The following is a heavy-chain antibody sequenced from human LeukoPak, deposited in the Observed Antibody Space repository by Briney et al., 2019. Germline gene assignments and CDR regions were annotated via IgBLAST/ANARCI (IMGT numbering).Heavy chain of an antibody. CDR1: GYPINNAYY. CDR3: ARQYDSYFYYYLDL. CDR2: LYHPDST. Sequence: PSETLSLTCGVSGYPINNAYYWVWIRQPPGKGLEWIGSLYHPDSTYYNPSLKSRVTMSVDTSRNQFSLRLGFVTAADTAVYYCARQYDSYFYYYLDLCGTGTTVTVSS. V-gene: IGHV4-38-2*01. D-gene: IGHD2-2*01. J-gene: IGHJ6*03.